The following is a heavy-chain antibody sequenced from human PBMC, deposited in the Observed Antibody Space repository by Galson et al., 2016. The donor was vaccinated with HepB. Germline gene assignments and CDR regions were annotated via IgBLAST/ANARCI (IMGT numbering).Heavy chain of an antibody. D-gene: IGHD6-13*01. V-gene: IGHV3-23*01. CDR2: IAAFESNT. Sequence: SLRLSCAASGVTLSSYTMYWVRQAPGKGLEWVSGIAAFESNTYYADSVQGRFTISRDNYKNTLYLQMNSLRAEDTALYYCAKGQQVESRLDDWGHGTLVTVSS. J-gene: IGHJ4*01. CDR3: AKGQQVESRLDD. CDR1: GVTLSSYT.